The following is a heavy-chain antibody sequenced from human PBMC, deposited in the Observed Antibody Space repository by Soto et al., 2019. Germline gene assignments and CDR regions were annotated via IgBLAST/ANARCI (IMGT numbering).Heavy chain of an antibody. V-gene: IGHV3-23*01. D-gene: IGHD1-26*01. J-gene: IGHJ6*02. CDR2: ISGSGGST. CDR1: GFTFSSYA. CDR3: MAGATSPMYYYYYYGMEV. Sequence: GGSLRLSCAASGFTFSSYAMSWVRQAPGKGLEWVSAISGSGGSTYYADSVKGRFTISRDNSKNTLYLQMNSLRAEDTAVYYCMAGATSPMYYYYYYGMEVWGQGTTVTVFS.